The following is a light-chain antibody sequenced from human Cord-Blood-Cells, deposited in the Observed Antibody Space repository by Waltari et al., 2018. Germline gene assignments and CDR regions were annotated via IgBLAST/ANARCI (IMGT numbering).Light chain of an antibody. Sequence: SYELTQPPPVSVSPGQTASITCSGDKLGDKYACWYQQKPGQSPVLVIYQDSKRPSGIPDRVSGSNTGNTATLTISGTQAMDEADYYCQAWDSSTYVFGTGTKVTVL. CDR1: KLGDKY. CDR3: QAWDSSTYV. CDR2: QDS. J-gene: IGLJ1*01. V-gene: IGLV3-1*01.